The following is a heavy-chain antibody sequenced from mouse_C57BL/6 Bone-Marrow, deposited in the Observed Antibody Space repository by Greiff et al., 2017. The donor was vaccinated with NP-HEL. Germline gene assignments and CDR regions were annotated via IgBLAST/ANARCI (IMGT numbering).Heavy chain of an antibody. CDR3: ARSTTVVPYWYFYV. D-gene: IGHD1-1*01. J-gene: IGHJ1*03. CDR1: GYTFTDYY. V-gene: IGHV1-26*01. CDR2: INPNNGGT. Sequence: VQLQQSGPELVKPGASVKISCKASGYTFTDYYMNWVKQSHGKSLEWIGDINPNNGGTSYKQKFKGKATLTVYKSSSTAYMELRSLTSEDSAVYYSARSTTVVPYWYFYVWGTGTTVTVSS.